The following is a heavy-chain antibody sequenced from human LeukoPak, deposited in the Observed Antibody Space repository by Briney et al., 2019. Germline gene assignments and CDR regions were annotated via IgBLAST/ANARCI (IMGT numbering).Heavy chain of an antibody. V-gene: IGHV4-59*12. CDR2: IYYSGST. D-gene: IGHD5-24*01. J-gene: IGHJ6*03. Sequence: SETLSLTCTVSGGSITSYYWNWIRQPPGKGLEWIGYIYYSGSTNYNPSLKSRVTISVDTSKNQFSLKLSSVTAADTAVYYCAVGGGYNPKYYYYYYYMDVWGKGTTVTVSS. CDR3: AVGGGYNPKYYYYYYYMDV. CDR1: GGSITSYY.